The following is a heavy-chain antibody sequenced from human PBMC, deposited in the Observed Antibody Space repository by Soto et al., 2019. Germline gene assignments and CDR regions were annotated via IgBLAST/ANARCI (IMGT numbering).Heavy chain of an antibody. V-gene: IGHV1-58*02. CDR1: GYTFINYA. Sequence: SVKVSCKASGYTFINYAITWVRQARGQRLEWIGWIVVGSGNTNYAQKFQERVTITRDMSTSTAYMELSSLRSEDTAVYYCAADTTKYYYDSSGYSWAIYDAFDIWGQGTMVTVSS. CDR3: AADTTKYYYDSSGYSWAIYDAFDI. J-gene: IGHJ3*02. CDR2: IVVGSGNT. D-gene: IGHD3-22*01.